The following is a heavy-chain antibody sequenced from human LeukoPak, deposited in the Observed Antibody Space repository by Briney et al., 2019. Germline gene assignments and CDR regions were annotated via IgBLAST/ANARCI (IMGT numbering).Heavy chain of an antibody. J-gene: IGHJ3*02. Sequence: SETLPLTCTVSGGSISSSSYYWGCIRQPPGKGLECIGSIYYSGSTYYNPSLKSRVTISVDTSKNQFSLKLSSVTAADTAVYYCARDGGYCSGGSCGTENAFDIWGQGTMVTVSS. V-gene: IGHV4-39*01. CDR2: IYYSGST. CDR3: ARDGGYCSGGSCGTENAFDI. CDR1: GGSISSSSYY. D-gene: IGHD2-15*01.